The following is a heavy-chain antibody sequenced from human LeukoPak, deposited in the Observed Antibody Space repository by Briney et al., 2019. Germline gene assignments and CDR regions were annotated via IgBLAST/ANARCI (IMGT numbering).Heavy chain of an antibody. J-gene: IGHJ4*02. CDR2: ISSSRSTI. V-gene: IGHV3-48*01. CDR1: GFTFSSYS. CDR3: AREYCSSTSCLYDY. D-gene: IGHD2-2*01. Sequence: GGSLRLSCAASGFTFSSYSMNWVRQAPGKGLEWVSYISSSRSTIYYADPVKGRFTISGDNAKNSLYLQMNSLRAEDTAVYYCAREYCSSTSCLYDYWGQGTLVTVSS.